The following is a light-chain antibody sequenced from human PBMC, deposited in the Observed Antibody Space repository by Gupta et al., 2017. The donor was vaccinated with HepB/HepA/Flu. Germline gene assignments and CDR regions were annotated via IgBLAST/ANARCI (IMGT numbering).Light chain of an antibody. V-gene: IGKV3D-15*01. CDR3: QEYNNWPPGT. J-gene: IGKJ1*01. CDR2: GAS. Sequence: EIVMTQSPATLSVSPGERVTLSCRASQSVSNMLAWFQQKPGRAPRLLIYGASTRARDISARCSGSGSGTEFTLTIRSLQSEDSAVYFCQEYNNWPPGTFGQGTKVEIK. CDR1: QSVSNM.